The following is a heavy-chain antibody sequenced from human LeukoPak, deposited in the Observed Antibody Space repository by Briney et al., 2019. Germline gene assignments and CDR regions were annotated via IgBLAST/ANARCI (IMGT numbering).Heavy chain of an antibody. CDR3: ASGSTAMADTFDY. V-gene: IGHV1-69*04. CDR2: IIPILGIA. J-gene: IGHJ4*02. D-gene: IGHD5-18*01. Sequence: ASVKVSRKASGGTFSSYAISWVRQAPGQGLEWMGRIIPILGIANYAQKFQGRVTITADKSTSTAYMKLSSLRSEDTAVYYCASGSTAMADTFDYWGQGTLVTVSS. CDR1: GGTFSSYA.